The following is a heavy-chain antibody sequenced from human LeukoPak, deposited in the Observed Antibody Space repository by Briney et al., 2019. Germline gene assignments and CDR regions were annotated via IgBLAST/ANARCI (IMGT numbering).Heavy chain of an antibody. CDR2: IDQDGNEK. CDR1: GFIFSRYW. J-gene: IGHJ4*02. V-gene: IGHV3-7*01. D-gene: IGHD6-13*01. Sequence: GESLRLSCAAAGFIFSRYWMTWVRQAPGKGLEWVANIDQDGNEKFYVDSVKGRFTISRDDAKNSLYLQMNSLRVEDTALYYCERDQGAADYYWAQGTLVTVSS. CDR3: ERDQGAADYY.